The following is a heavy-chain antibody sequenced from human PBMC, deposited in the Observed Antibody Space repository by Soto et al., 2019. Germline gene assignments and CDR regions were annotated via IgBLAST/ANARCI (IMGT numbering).Heavy chain of an antibody. Sequence: EVQLVESGGVSVQPGGSLRLSCTASGFTLSNYWMHWVRQAPGKGLVWVSRINTDGSTTTYADSVKGRVTISRDNAKNTLYLQMNSLRDEDTAVYYCVRIRRGDGYTFGYWGQGTLVTVSS. D-gene: IGHD5-12*01. V-gene: IGHV3-74*01. CDR3: VRIRRGDGYTFGY. J-gene: IGHJ4*02. CDR1: GFTLSNYW. CDR2: INTDGSTT.